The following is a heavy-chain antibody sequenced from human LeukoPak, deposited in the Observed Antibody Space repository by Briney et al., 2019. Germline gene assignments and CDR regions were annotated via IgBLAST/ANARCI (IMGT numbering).Heavy chain of an antibody. J-gene: IGHJ4*02. V-gene: IGHV1-46*01. CDR3: ARGYPMDWNYFDC. Sequence: ASVKVSCKASGYTFTSFYVHWVRQAPGQGLEWVGIINPSDGTTTYAQKFQGSVIMIRGTSTSTVYMELSSLRSEDTAVYYCARGYPMDWNYFDCWGQGTLVTVSS. CDR1: GYTFTSFY. D-gene: IGHD3/OR15-3a*01. CDR2: INPSDGTT.